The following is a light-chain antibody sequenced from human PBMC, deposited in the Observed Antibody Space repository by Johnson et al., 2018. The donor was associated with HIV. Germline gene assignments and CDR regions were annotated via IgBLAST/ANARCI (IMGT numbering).Light chain of an antibody. Sequence: QSVLTQPPSISAAQGQKVTISCSGSISNIGNNYVSWYQQLPGAAPKLLIYETNKRPSGISGRFSGSQSGTSATLGITGLQPGDEADYYCGTWDSSLSVFYVFGNGTKVTVV. V-gene: IGLV1-51*02. J-gene: IGLJ1*01. CDR1: ISNIGNNY. CDR2: ETN. CDR3: GTWDSSLSVFYV.